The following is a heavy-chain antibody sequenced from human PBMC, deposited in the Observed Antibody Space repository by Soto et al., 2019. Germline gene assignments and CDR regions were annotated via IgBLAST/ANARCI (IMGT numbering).Heavy chain of an antibody. D-gene: IGHD5-18*01. Sequence: PGGSLRLSCAASGFTFDSYSMNWVRQAPGKGLEWVSYIDSSSSNKHYADSVKGRFTISRDNAKNALYLQMSSLRDEDTAVYYCARDDDSAMATNFDYCGQGALVTLSS. V-gene: IGHV3-48*02. J-gene: IGHJ4*02. CDR2: IDSSSSNK. CDR3: ARDDDSAMATNFDY. CDR1: GFTFDSYS.